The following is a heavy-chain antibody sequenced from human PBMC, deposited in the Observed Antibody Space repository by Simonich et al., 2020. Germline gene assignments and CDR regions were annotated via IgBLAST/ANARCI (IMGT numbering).Heavy chain of an antibody. CDR1: GLTFSSYE. D-gene: IGHD5-12*01. V-gene: IGHV3-48*03. CDR2: ISSSGSTI. Sequence: QPGGSLRLSCAASGLTFSSYEMKWVRQAPGKGLEWVSYISSSGSTIYYADSVKGRFTISRDNAKNSLYLQMNSLRAEDTAVYYCAREKWLRFAFDIWGQGTMVTVSS. CDR3: AREKWLRFAFDI. J-gene: IGHJ3*02.